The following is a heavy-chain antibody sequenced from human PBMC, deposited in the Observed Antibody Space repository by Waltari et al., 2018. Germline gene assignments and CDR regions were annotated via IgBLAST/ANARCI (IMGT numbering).Heavy chain of an antibody. Sequence: EVQLVESGGGLIQPGGSLRLSCAASGFTVSSNYMSWVRQAPGKGLEWVSIIYSGGNTYYADSVKGRVTISRDNSKNTLYLQMNSLRAEDTAVYYCARDPYYDSSGAGYWGQGTLVTVSS. CDR3: ARDPYYDSSGAGY. D-gene: IGHD3-22*01. CDR1: GFTVSSNY. J-gene: IGHJ4*02. V-gene: IGHV3-53*01. CDR2: IYSGGNT.